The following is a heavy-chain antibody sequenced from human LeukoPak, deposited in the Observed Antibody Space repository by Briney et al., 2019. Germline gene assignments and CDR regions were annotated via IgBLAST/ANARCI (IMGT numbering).Heavy chain of an antibody. CDR2: INPNSGGT. CDR3: ARNGGYYDSSGYEYFQH. CDR1: GYTFTGYY. D-gene: IGHD3-22*01. Sequence: ASVKVSCKASGYTFTGYYMHWVRQAPGQGLEWMGWINPNSGGTNYAQKFQGRVTMTRDTSISTAYMELSRLRSDDTAVYYCARNGGYYDSSGYEYFQHWGQGTLVTVSS. V-gene: IGHV1-2*02. J-gene: IGHJ1*01.